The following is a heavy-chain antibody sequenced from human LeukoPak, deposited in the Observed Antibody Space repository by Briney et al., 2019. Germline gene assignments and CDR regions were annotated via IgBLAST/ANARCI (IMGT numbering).Heavy chain of an antibody. V-gene: IGHV3-21*01. Sequence: KTGGSLRLSCAASGFTFSSYSMNWVRQAPGKGLEWVSSISSSSSYIYYADSVKGRFTISRDNAKNSLYLQMNSLRAEDTAVYYCARGYCSSTSCYNYFDYWGQGTLVTVSS. CDR1: GFTFSSYS. D-gene: IGHD2-2*02. CDR3: ARGYCSSTSCYNYFDY. J-gene: IGHJ4*02. CDR2: ISSSSSYI.